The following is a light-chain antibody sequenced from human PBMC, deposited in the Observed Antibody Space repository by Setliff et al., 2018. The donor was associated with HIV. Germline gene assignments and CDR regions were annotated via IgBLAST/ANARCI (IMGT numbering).Light chain of an antibody. V-gene: IGLV2-14*03. J-gene: IGLJ1*01. CDR1: SSDVGGYNC. CDR3: SSNTSKSTYV. Sequence: QSALTQPASLSGSPGQSITISCTGTSSDVGGYNCVSWYQQHPGKAPKLMIYDVSNRPSGVSNRFSGSKSGNTASLTIFGLQAEDEADYYCSSNTSKSTYVFGSGTKVTV. CDR2: DVS.